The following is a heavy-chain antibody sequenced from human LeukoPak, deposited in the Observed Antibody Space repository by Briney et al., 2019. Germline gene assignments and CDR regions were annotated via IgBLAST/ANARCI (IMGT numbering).Heavy chain of an antibody. D-gene: IGHD6-6*01. CDR3: ARRPVPDPEYSSSVEC. CDR1: CGSINSSSYY. Sequence: SHTLSLIYTVACGSINSSSYYSGWIRQPPGNGLEWIVSIYHSGSTYYNPSRKSRVTISEDTSKHQFSLKLSSVDAADTAVYYCARRPVPDPEYSSSVECWAKGTLVTVSS. CDR2: IYHSGST. V-gene: IGHV4-39*07. J-gene: IGHJ4*02.